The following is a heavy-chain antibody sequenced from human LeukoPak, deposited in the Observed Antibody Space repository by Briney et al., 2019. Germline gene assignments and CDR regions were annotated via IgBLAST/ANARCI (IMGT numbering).Heavy chain of an antibody. CDR2: INPNSGGT. D-gene: IGHD4-17*01. CDR3: ARDPSKTTVTTAGASYYMDV. J-gene: IGHJ6*03. V-gene: IGHV1-2*02. Sequence: ASVKVSCKASGYTFTGYYMHWVRQAPGQGLEWMGWINPNSGGTNYAQKFQGRVTMTRDTSISTAYMELSRLRSDDTAVYYCARDPSKTTVTTAGASYYMDVWGKGTTVTVSS. CDR1: GYTFTGYY.